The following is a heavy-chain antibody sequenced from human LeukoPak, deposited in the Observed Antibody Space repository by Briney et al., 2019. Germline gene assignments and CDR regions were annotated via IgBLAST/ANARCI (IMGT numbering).Heavy chain of an antibody. V-gene: IGHV4-30-2*01. CDR1: GGSINSGGYS. CDR3: ARERERAYYFDY. Sequence: SETLSLTCSVSGGSINSGGYSWSWIRQPPGKGLEWIGDIYRSGSTFYNLSLQRRLTISLDRSKNELSLTLTSLTAADTAVYYCARERERAYYFDYWAREFWSSSP. J-gene: IGHJ4*02. CDR2: IYRSGST.